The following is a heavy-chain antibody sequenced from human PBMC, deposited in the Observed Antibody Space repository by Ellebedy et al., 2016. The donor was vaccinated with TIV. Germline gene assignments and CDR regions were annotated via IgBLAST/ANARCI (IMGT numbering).Heavy chain of an antibody. V-gene: IGHV4-4*07. CDR3: ARVFYCSGGGFPNSDYGLDV. CDR2: ISTSGST. J-gene: IGHJ6*02. D-gene: IGHD2-15*01. Sequence: MPSETLSLTCTVSGGPISGSYWSWIRQSAGKGLTWIGRISTSGSTTYHPSLKSRVSLSVDASKNQFSLRLRSVTAADTAVYYCARVFYCSGGGFPNSDYGLDVWGQGTTVTVSS. CDR1: GGPISGSY.